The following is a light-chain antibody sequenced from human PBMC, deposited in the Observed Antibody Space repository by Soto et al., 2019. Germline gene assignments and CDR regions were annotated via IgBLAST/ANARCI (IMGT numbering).Light chain of an antibody. Sequence: EIVLTQSPGTLSLSPGERATLSCRASQSVSSSSLAWYQQNPGQAPRLLIYAASTRATGVPARFSGSGSGTEFTLTISSLQSEDCAVYYCQQYDNWPPMYTVGQGTKVDIK. CDR3: QQYDNWPPMYT. J-gene: IGKJ2*01. CDR2: AAS. V-gene: IGKV3-15*01. CDR1: QSVSSS.